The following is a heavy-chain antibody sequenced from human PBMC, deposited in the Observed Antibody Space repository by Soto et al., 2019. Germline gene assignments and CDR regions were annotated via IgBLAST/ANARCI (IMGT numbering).Heavy chain of an antibody. CDR1: GFSLSTIY. J-gene: IGHJ6*02. D-gene: IGHD2-2*01. Sequence: EVQLVESGGGLIQPGGSLRLSCAASGFSLSTIYMSWVRQTPGKGLEWVSLIYGGASTYYADSVKGRFTVSRDKSKNKLSLQVNSLRAEDTAVYFCSTFPPKFCSRPTCYDRDVWGQGNTVPVSS. V-gene: IGHV3-53*01. CDR2: IYGGAST. CDR3: STFPPKFCSRPTCYDRDV.